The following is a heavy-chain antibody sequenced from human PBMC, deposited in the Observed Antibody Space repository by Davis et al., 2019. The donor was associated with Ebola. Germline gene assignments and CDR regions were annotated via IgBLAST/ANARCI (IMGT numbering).Heavy chain of an antibody. V-gene: IGHV1-8*01. CDR1: GYTFTSYD. Sequence: ASVKVSCKASGYTFTSYDINWVRQATGQGLEWMGWMNPNSGNTGYAQKLQGRVTMTTDTSTSTAYMELRSLRSDDTAVYYCARDPIDPYFDWLLFFDYWGQGTLDTVSS. D-gene: IGHD3-9*01. CDR3: ARDPIDPYFDWLLFFDY. CDR2: MNPNSGNT. J-gene: IGHJ4*02.